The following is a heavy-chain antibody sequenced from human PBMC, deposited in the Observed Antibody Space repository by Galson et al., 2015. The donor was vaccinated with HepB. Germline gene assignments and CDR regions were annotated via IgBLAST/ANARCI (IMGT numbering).Heavy chain of an antibody. V-gene: IGHV1-24*01. CDR2: FDPEDGET. D-gene: IGHD2-21*01. Sequence: SVKVSCKVSGYKIAELSIHWVRLAPGMGLEWLGGFDPEDGETIYPQKFQGRTTMTEDTSTDTAYMELSSLRSDDTAVYYCTKAKCSSSSCYSLGWFDPWGQGTVVTVSA. CDR1: GYKIAELS. CDR3: TKAKCSSSSCYSLGWFDP. J-gene: IGHJ5*02.